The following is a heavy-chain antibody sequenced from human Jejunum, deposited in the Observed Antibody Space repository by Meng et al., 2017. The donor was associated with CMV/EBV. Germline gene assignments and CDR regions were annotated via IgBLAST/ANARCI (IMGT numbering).Heavy chain of an antibody. V-gene: IGHV3-23*01. Sequence: LSCAASGFTCTKFAMTWIRQAPGKGLEWVSTVMATDGSIYYADSVRGRFTISRDNSKNTLNLQMDSLRAEDTAVYYCVRNPSGSYDYWGPGTLVTVSS. J-gene: IGHJ4*02. CDR1: GFTCTKFA. D-gene: IGHD1-26*01. CDR2: VMATDGSI. CDR3: VRNPSGSYDY.